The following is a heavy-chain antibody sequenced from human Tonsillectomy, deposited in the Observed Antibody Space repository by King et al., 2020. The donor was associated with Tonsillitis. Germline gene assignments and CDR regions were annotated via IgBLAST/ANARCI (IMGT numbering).Heavy chain of an antibody. J-gene: IGHJ4*02. Sequence: QLVQSGAEVKKPGASVKVSCKASGYTFTGYYMHWVRQAPGQGLEWMGRINPNTGGTNYAQKFQGRVTLTRDTSINTAYMELSSLRSDDTAMYYCAGPGLRDVPDYWGQGTLVTVSS. CDR1: GYTFTGYY. D-gene: IGHD1-14*01. CDR3: AGPGLRDVPDY. CDR2: INPNTGGT. V-gene: IGHV1-2*02.